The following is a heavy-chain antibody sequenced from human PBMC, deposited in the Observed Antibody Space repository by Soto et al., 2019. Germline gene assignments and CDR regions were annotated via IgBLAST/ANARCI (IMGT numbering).Heavy chain of an antibody. D-gene: IGHD6-19*01. Sequence: QVQLVQSGAAVRKPGSSVKVSCKASGGTFTKYAITWVRQAPRQGLEWMGGIVPLPGTTNYAQKFRGRVTISADECTSTPCWELSSLRSEDTAVYYCASGVGGLGGSSGWPDYAFDVWGQGTMVIVSS. CDR3: ASGVGGLGGSSGWPDYAFDV. J-gene: IGHJ3*01. CDR1: GGTFTKYA. CDR2: IVPLPGTT. V-gene: IGHV1-69*01.